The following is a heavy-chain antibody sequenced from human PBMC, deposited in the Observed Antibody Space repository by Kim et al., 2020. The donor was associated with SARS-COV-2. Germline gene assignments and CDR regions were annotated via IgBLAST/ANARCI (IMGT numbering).Heavy chain of an antibody. CDR1: GFTFSDYY. CDR3: ARYRSLWFGESV. J-gene: IGHJ6*02. Sequence: GGSLRLSCAASGFTFSDYYISWIRQAPGKGPEWVSYICCSGSTRYYADSVKGRFTISRDHAKNPLYLQMNSLRDEDTAVYYCARYRSLWFGESVWGQGTTVTVSS. CDR2: ICCSGSTR. V-gene: IGHV3-11*04. D-gene: IGHD3-10*01.